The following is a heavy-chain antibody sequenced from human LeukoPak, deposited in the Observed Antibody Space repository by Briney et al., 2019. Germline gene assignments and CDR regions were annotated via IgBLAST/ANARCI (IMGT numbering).Heavy chain of an antibody. CDR2: IYTSGST. V-gene: IGHV4-61*02. Sequence: SQTLSLTCTVSGGSISRGSYYWSWIRRPAGKGLEWIGRIYTSGSTNYNPSLKSRVTISVDTSKNQFSLKLTSVTAADAAVYYCVSQVAGSMSQNWGQGTLVTVSS. D-gene: IGHD6-19*01. CDR3: VSQVAGSMSQN. CDR1: GGSISRGSYY. J-gene: IGHJ4*02.